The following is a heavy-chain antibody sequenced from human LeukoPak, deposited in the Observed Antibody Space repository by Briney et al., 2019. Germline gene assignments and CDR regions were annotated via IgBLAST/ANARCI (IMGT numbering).Heavy chain of an antibody. Sequence: SETLFLTCAVYGGSFSGYCWGWVRQPPGKGLEWIGEINHSGSTNYNPSLKSRVTISVDTSKNQFSLNLRSVTAADTAVYYCARWGSADYGDYWGQGTLVTVSS. D-gene: IGHD3-16*01. CDR3: ARWGSADYGDY. CDR2: INHSGST. V-gene: IGHV4-34*01. CDR1: GGSFSGYC. J-gene: IGHJ4*02.